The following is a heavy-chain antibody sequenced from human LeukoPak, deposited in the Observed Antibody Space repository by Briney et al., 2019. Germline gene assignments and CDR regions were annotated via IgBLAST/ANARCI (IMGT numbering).Heavy chain of an antibody. J-gene: IGHJ4*02. D-gene: IGHD6-13*01. CDR2: IYYSGST. Sequence: PSETLSLTCTVSGGSISSYYWSWIRQPPGKGLEWIGYIYYSGSTNSNPSLKSRVTISVDTPKNQFSLKLSSVTAADPAEYSCARLSAAAVDYWGQGTLVTVSS. CDR3: ARLSAAAVDY. V-gene: IGHV4-59*01. CDR1: GGSISSYY.